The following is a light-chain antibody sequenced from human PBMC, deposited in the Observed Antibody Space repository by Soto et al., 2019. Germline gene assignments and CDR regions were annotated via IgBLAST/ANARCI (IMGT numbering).Light chain of an antibody. Sequence: QSALTQPASMSGSPGQSITISCTGTSSDVGGYNYVSWYQQHPGKAPKFMIYEVSNRPSGVSDRFSGSKSGNTASLTISGLQAEDEADYYCSSYTSSSTLLFGTGTKLTVL. CDR3: SSYTSSSTLL. J-gene: IGLJ1*01. CDR2: EVS. CDR1: SSDVGGYNY. V-gene: IGLV2-14*01.